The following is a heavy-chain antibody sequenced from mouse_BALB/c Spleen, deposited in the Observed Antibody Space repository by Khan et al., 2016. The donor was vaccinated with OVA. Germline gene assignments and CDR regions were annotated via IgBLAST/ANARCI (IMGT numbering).Heavy chain of an antibody. CDR3: ARNYGNYVEYFDV. CDR2: IWSGGST. D-gene: IGHD2-1*01. J-gene: IGHJ1*01. Sequence: QVQLKQSGPGLVAPSQSLSITCTVSGFSLISYGIHWVRQPPGKGLEWLGVIWSGGSTNYNSALMSRLSISKDHSKSQVFLKMNSLQIADTAMYYCARNYGNYVEYFDVWGAGTTVTVSS. CDR1: GFSLISYG. V-gene: IGHV2-9*02.